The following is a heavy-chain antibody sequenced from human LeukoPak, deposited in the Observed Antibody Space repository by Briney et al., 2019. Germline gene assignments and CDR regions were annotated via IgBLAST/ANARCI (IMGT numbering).Heavy chain of an antibody. D-gene: IGHD3/OR15-3a*01. J-gene: IGHJ4*02. Sequence: GSSVKVSCKASGGTFSSYAISWVRQAPGQGLEWMGRIIPILGIANYAQKFQGRVTITADKSTSTAYMELRSLRSDDTAVYYCARGRGLEGVGLSDYWGQGTLVTVSS. CDR2: IIPILGIA. V-gene: IGHV1-69*04. CDR1: GGTFSSYA. CDR3: ARGRGLEGVGLSDY.